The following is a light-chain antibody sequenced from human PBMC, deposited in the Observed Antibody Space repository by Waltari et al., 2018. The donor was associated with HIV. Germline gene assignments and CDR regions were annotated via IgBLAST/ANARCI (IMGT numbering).Light chain of an antibody. V-gene: IGLV3-10*01. CDR3: FSTDNNGDVRF. CDR1: ALPRNF. Sequence: SRELTQPPSVSVSPGQTAKIPCSGDALPRNFVYWYQQKSGQAPIMVIYEDTTRPSGIPERLSGSSSGTMATLTISGPQLEDESDYYCFSTDNNGDVRFFGGGTKLTVL. CDR2: EDT. J-gene: IGLJ2*01.